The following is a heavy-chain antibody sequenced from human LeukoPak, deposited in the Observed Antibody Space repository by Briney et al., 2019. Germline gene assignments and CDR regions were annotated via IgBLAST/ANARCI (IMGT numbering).Heavy chain of an antibody. CDR3: ARTYSSSDEFDY. V-gene: IGHV4-61*01. CDR2: IYSSGST. CDR1: GGSVSSDSYF. J-gene: IGHJ4*02. Sequence: PSETLSLTCSVSGGSVSSDSYFWNWVRQPPGKGLEWIGYIYSSGSTNYNRSLKSRVTISLDTSKNQFSLKLSSVTAADTAVYYCARTYSSSDEFDYWGQGTLVTVSS. D-gene: IGHD6-13*01.